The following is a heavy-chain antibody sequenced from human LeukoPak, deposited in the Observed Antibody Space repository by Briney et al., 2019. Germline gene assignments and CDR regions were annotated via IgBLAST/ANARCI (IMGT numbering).Heavy chain of an antibody. J-gene: IGHJ5*02. CDR2: INPSGGST. V-gene: IGHV1-46*01. Sequence: ASVKVSCKVSGYTFTSYYMHWVRQAPGQGLEWMGIINPSGGSTSYAQKFQGRVTMTRDMSTSTVYMELSSLRSEDTAVYYCARGGSDSSGWYNWFDPWGQGTLVTVSS. CDR3: ARGGSDSSGWYNWFDP. CDR1: GYTFTSYY. D-gene: IGHD6-19*01.